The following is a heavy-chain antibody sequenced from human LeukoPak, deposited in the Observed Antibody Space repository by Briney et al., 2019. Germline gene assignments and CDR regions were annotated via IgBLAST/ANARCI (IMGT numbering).Heavy chain of an antibody. CDR3: ARSLGYSSTNWSDP. V-gene: IGHV4-38-2*02. Sequence: SETLSLTCTVSGYSISSGYYWGWIRQPPGKGLEWIGNIYRSGSIYYNSSLKSRLIISVDMSKNQLALKVTSVTAADTAVYYCARSLGYSSTNWSDPWGQGAPVTVSS. D-gene: IGHD5-12*01. CDR1: GYSISSGYY. CDR2: IYRSGSI. J-gene: IGHJ5*02.